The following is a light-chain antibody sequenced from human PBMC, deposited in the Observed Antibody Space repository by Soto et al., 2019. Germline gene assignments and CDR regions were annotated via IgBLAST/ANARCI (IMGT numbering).Light chain of an antibody. Sequence: EIVLTQSPGTLSLSPGERATLSCRASQSVSSSSLAGYQQKPGQAPRLLIYGASSRATGIPDRFSGSGSGTDFTLTISRLEPEDFAVYYCQQYGSSPTWTFGQGTKVEIK. CDR3: QQYGSSPTWT. J-gene: IGKJ1*01. CDR1: QSVSSSS. V-gene: IGKV3-20*01. CDR2: GAS.